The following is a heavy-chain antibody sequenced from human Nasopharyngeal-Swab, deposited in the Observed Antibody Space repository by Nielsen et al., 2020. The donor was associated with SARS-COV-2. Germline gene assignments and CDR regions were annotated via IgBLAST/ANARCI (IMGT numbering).Heavy chain of an antibody. V-gene: IGHV3-21*01. CDR3: ARGTVFGVANGMDV. CDR1: GFTFRDYS. J-gene: IGHJ6*02. D-gene: IGHD3-3*01. CDR2: IGRYGTDI. Sequence: RGSLRLSCAASGFTFRDYSMNWVRQAPGKGLEWVSSIGRYGTDIFHADSVKGRFSVFRDAANKSIYLQMRSLRAEDTAVYYCARGTVFGVANGMDVWGQGTTVTVSS.